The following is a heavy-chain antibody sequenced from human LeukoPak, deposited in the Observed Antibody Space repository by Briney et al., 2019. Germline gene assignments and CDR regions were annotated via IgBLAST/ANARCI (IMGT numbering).Heavy chain of an antibody. CDR3: ARVPRYDSSRYFFDY. CDR1: GYTFTSYN. V-gene: IGHV1-46*01. D-gene: IGHD3-22*01. J-gene: IGHJ4*02. CDR2: INPSGGST. Sequence: ASVKVSCKASGYTFTSYNMHWVRQAPVQGLEWMGIINPSGGSTSYAQKFQGRVTMTRDTSTSTVYMELSSLRSEDTAVYYCARVPRYDSSRYFFDYWGQGTLVTVSS.